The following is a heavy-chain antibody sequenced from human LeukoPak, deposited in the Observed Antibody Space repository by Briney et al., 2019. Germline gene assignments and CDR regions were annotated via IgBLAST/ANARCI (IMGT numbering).Heavy chain of an antibody. CDR2: IIPIFGTA. V-gene: IGHV1-69*06. Sequence: SVKVSCKASGGTFSSYAISWVRQAPGQGLEWMGGIIPIFGTANYAQKFQGRVTITADKSTSTAYMELSSLRSEDTAVYYCARGSPYGDFYLDYWGQGTLVTVSS. D-gene: IGHD4-17*01. CDR1: GGTFSSYA. CDR3: ARGSPYGDFYLDY. J-gene: IGHJ4*02.